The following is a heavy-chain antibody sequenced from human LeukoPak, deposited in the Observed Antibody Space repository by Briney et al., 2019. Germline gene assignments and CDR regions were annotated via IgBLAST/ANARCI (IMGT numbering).Heavy chain of an antibody. Sequence: PSETLSLTCTVSGGSIGSFYWSWIRQPPGKGLEWIGYIYNSGNNNYNPSLKSRVTMSVDTSKNQFSLKLSSVTAADTAVYYCARDLGGSYYDYWGQGILVTVSS. D-gene: IGHD1-26*01. V-gene: IGHV4-59*01. J-gene: IGHJ4*02. CDR3: ARDLGGSYYDY. CDR2: IYNSGNN. CDR1: GGSIGSFY.